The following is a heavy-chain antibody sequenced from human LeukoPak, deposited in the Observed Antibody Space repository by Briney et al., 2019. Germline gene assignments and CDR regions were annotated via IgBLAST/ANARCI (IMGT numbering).Heavy chain of an antibody. Sequence: GGSLRLSCAASGFTFSSSAMSWVRQAPGKGLEWVSAISNNGGYTYYADSVKGRFTISRDNSKNTLYLQMNSLRAEDTAVYYCAKGDYYDSSGFDYWGQGTLVTVSS. CDR2: ISNNGGYT. D-gene: IGHD3-22*01. J-gene: IGHJ4*02. CDR3: AKGDYYDSSGFDY. V-gene: IGHV3-23*01. CDR1: GFTFSSSA.